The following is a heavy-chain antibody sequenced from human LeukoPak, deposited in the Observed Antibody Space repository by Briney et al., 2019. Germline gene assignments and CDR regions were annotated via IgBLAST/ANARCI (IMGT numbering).Heavy chain of an antibody. D-gene: IGHD3-3*01. CDR2: IYWNDDK. Sequence: SGPTLVNPTQTLTLTCTFSGFSLSTSGVGVGWIRQPPGKALEWLALIYWNDDKRYSPSLKSRLTITKDTSKNQVVLTKTNMDPVDTATYYCAHRLGLGLRFLEWLSNFDYWGQGTLVTVSS. V-gene: IGHV2-5*01. CDR1: GFSLSTSGVG. CDR3: AHRLGLGLRFLEWLSNFDY. J-gene: IGHJ4*02.